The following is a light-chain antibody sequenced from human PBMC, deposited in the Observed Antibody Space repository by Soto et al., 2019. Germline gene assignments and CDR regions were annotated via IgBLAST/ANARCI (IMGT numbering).Light chain of an antibody. Sequence: EIVMTQSPATLSVSPGEGATLSCRASQGISSKLAWFQQRPAQSPRLLIYDASTRATGIPARFSASGSGTDFTLTISDVQPEDFALYYCHQRQSWPRTFGQGTRVDNK. J-gene: IGKJ1*01. CDR3: HQRQSWPRT. CDR1: QGISSK. V-gene: IGKV3-15*01. CDR2: DAS.